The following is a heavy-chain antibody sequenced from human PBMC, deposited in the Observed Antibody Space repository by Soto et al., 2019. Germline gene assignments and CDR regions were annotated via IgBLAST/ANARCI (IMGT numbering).Heavy chain of an antibody. J-gene: IGHJ6*02. Sequence: PGGSLRLSCAASGFTFSSYGMHWVRQAPGKGLEWVAVISYDGSNKYYADSVKGRFTISRDNSKNTLYLQMNSLRAEDTAVYYCAKTARSGWYDHYYYGMDVWGQGTTVTVSS. CDR2: ISYDGSNK. D-gene: IGHD6-19*01. CDR1: GFTFSSYG. CDR3: AKTARSGWYDHYYYGMDV. V-gene: IGHV3-30*18.